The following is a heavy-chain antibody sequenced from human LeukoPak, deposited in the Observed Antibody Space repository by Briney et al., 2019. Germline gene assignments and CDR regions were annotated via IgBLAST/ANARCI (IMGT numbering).Heavy chain of an antibody. CDR3: ASNTGTVFDY. Sequence: SETLSLTCSVSGDFITAYYWSWIRQPPGKGLEWIGYVYYTGSTEYNPSLRSRVTISLEMSKHQFPLVLTSVTAADTAVYYCASNTGTVFDYWGQGALVTVSS. J-gene: IGHJ4*02. CDR2: VYYTGST. D-gene: IGHD7-27*01. V-gene: IGHV4-59*01. CDR1: GDFITAYY.